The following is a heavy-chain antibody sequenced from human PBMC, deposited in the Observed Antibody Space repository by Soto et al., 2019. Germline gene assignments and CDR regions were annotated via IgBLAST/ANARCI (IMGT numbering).Heavy chain of an antibody. D-gene: IGHD3-3*01. V-gene: IGHV4-61*01. CDR2: IYYSGST. CDR3: ATGSITIFGVVIILDAFDI. J-gene: IGHJ3*02. CDR1: GGSVSSGRYY. Sequence: ASETLSLTCTVSGGSVSSGRYYWSWIRQPPGKGLEWIGYIYYSGSTNYNPSLKSRVTISVDTSKNQFSLKLSSVTAADTAVYYCATGSITIFGVVIILDAFDIWGQGTMVTVSS.